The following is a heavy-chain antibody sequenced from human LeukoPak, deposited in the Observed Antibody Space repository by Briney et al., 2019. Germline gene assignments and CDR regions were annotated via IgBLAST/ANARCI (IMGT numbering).Heavy chain of an antibody. D-gene: IGHD2-2*01. Sequence: ASVKVSCKASGGTFSSYAISWVRQAPGQGLEWMGGIIPIFGTANYAQKFQGRVTITADESTTTAYMELSSLRSDDTAVYYCAKGPGTSSNNYYYYYMDVWGKGTTVTISS. V-gene: IGHV1-69*13. CDR1: GGTFSSYA. CDR3: AKGPGTSSNNYYYYYMDV. CDR2: IIPIFGTA. J-gene: IGHJ6*03.